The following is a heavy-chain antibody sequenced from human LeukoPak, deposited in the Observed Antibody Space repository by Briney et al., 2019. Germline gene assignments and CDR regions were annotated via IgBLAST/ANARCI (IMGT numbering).Heavy chain of an antibody. CDR2: INPSGGST. CDR3: ARGPPDYDIPPGVSDY. V-gene: IGHV1-46*01. J-gene: IGHJ4*02. CDR1: GYTFTSYY. Sequence: ASVKVSCKASGYTFTSYYMHWVRQAPGQGLEWMGIINPSGGSTSYAQKFQGRVTMTRDMSTSTVYMELSSLRSEDTAVYYCARGPPDYDIPPGVSDYWGQGPLVTVSS. D-gene: IGHD3-9*01.